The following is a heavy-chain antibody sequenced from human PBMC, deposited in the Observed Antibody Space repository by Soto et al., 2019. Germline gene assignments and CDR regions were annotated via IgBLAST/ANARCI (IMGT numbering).Heavy chain of an antibody. J-gene: IGHJ4*02. CDR3: AGFPLTAIVGAAYFDY. Sequence: QVQLVQSGAEVKKPGSSVKVSCKASGGTFSSYIISWVRQAPGQGLAWMGRVIPILGIANYAQKFQGRVTITADEATSTAYMDLSSARSEHTAVYYCAGFPLTAIVGAAYFDYWGQGTLVTVSS. CDR1: GGTFSSYI. V-gene: IGHV1-69*02. CDR2: VIPILGIA. D-gene: IGHD1-26*01.